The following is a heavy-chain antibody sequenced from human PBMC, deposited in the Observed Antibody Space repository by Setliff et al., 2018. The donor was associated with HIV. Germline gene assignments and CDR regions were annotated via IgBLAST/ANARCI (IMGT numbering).Heavy chain of an antibody. J-gene: IGHJ6*03. Sequence: SETLSLTCTVSGGSISSYYWSWIRQSPGKGLEWIGSVYYTGSTNYNPSLESRVTMSVDTSKNQSSLRLMSLTAADTAIYYCARGRVTLNGVAAGHHYMDVWGKGNTVTVSS. V-gene: IGHV4-59*13. D-gene: IGHD3-3*01. CDR1: GGSISSYY. CDR3: ARGRVTLNGVAAGHHYMDV. CDR2: VYYTGST.